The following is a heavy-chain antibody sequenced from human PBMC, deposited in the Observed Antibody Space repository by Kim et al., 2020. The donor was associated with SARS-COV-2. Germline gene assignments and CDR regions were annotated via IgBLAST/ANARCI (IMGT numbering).Heavy chain of an antibody. V-gene: IGHV4-31*03. J-gene: IGHJ6*02. CDR1: GGSISSGGYY. CDR3: ASGRTRYYYGSGNYYGMDV. D-gene: IGHD3-10*01. Sequence: SETLSLTCTVSGGSISSGGYYWSWIRQHPGKGLEWIGYIYYSGSTYYNPSLKSRVTISVATSKNQFSLKLSSVTAADTAVYYCASGRTRYYYGSGNYYGMDVWGQGTTVTVSS. CDR2: IYYSGST.